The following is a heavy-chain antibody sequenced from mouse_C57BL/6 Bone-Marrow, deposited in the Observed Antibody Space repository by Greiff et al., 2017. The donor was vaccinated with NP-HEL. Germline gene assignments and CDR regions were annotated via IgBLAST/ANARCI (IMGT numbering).Heavy chain of an antibody. CDR2: IYPRSGNT. J-gene: IGHJ3*01. Sequence: VQLQQSGAELARPGASVKLSCKASGYTFTSYGISWVKQRTGQGLEWIGEIYPRSGNTYYNEKFTGKATLTADKSSSPAYMELRSLPSEDSAVYFCARWGYYLGWFAYWGQGTLVTVSA. D-gene: IGHD2-3*01. V-gene: IGHV1-81*01. CDR1: GYTFTSYG. CDR3: ARWGYYLGWFAY.